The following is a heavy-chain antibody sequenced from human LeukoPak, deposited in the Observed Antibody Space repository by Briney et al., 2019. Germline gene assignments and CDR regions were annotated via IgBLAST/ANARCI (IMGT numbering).Heavy chain of an antibody. CDR2: IKQDGSEK. CDR3: ARVKWQWLVLDYFDY. CDR1: GFTFSSYA. D-gene: IGHD6-19*01. Sequence: PGGSLRLSCAASGFTFSSYAMSWVRQAPGKGLEWVANIKQDGSEKYYVDSVKGRFTISRDNAKNSLYLQMNSLRAEDTAVYYCARVKWQWLVLDYFDYWGQGTLVTVSS. J-gene: IGHJ4*02. V-gene: IGHV3-7*01.